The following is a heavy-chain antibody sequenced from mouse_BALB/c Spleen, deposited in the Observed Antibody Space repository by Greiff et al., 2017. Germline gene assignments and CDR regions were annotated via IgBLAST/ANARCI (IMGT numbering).Heavy chain of an antibody. CDR2: ISYSGST. CDR3: ARDDGAWFAY. Sequence: VQLQQSGPGLVKPSQSLSLTCTVTGYSITSDYAWNWIRQFPGNKLEWMGYISYSGSTSYNPSLKSRISITRDTSKNQFFLQLNSVTTEDTATYYCARDDGAWFAYWGQGTLVTVSA. J-gene: IGHJ3*01. CDR1: GYSITSDYA. V-gene: IGHV3-2*02. D-gene: IGHD2-3*01.